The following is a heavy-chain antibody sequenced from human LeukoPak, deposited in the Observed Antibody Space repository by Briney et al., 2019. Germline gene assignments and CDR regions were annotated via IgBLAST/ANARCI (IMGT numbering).Heavy chain of an antibody. Sequence: PSETLSLTCAVYGGSFSGYYWSWIRQPPGKGLEWIGEINHSGSTNYNPSLKSRVTISVDTSKNQSSLKLSSVTAADTAVYYCASRFWGSYRYRDKNWFDPWGQGTLVTVSS. CDR3: ASRFWGSYRYRDKNWFDP. CDR1: GGSFSGYY. V-gene: IGHV4-34*01. J-gene: IGHJ5*02. D-gene: IGHD3-16*02. CDR2: INHSGST.